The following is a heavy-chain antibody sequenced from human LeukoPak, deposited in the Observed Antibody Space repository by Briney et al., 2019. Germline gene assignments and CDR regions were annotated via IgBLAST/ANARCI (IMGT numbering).Heavy chain of an antibody. J-gene: IGHJ4*02. CDR2: IYPGDSDT. Sequence: GESLKISCKGSGYTFTNYWIGWVRQRPGKGLEWMGIIYPGDSDTRYSPSFQGQVTISADKSISTAYLQWSSLKASDTAMYYCARQGGYCSSTSCPNFDYWGQGTLVTVSS. CDR3: ARQGGYCSSTSCPNFDY. CDR1: GYTFTNYW. D-gene: IGHD2-2*01. V-gene: IGHV5-51*01.